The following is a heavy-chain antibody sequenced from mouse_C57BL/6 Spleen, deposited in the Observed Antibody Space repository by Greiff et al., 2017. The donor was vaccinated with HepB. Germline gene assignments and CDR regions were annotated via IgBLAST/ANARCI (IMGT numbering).Heavy chain of an antibody. Sequence: EVKLVESGEGLVKPGGSLKLSCAASGFTFSSYAMSWVRQTPEKRLEWVAYISSGGDYIYYADTVKGRFTISRDNARNTLYLQMSSLKSEDTAMYYCTREGPAYYSNYVGFAYWGQRTLVTVSA. CDR1: GFTFSSYA. CDR2: ISSGGDYI. J-gene: IGHJ3*01. CDR3: TREGPAYYSNYVGFAY. D-gene: IGHD2-5*01. V-gene: IGHV5-9-1*02.